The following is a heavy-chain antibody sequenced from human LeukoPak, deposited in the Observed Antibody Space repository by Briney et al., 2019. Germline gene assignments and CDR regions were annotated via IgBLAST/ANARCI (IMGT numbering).Heavy chain of an antibody. CDR3: ARGGACSGGSCYSGVYYYYGMDV. J-gene: IGHJ6*04. Sequence: ASVKVSCKASGYTFTSYGIYWVRQAPGQGLEWMGSISGYNGKTNYAQKPQGRVTMTTDTATSTVYMELRSLRSDDTAVYYCARGGACSGGSCYSGVYYYYGMDVWGKGTTVTVSS. V-gene: IGHV1-18*01. CDR1: GYTFTSYG. D-gene: IGHD2-15*01. CDR2: ISGYNGKT.